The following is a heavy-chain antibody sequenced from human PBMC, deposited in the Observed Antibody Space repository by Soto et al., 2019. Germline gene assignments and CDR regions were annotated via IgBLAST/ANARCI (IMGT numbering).Heavy chain of an antibody. CDR3: ARTGGYSYGGEDWFDP. J-gene: IGHJ5*02. CDR2: IYYSGST. V-gene: IGHV4-39*07. D-gene: IGHD5-18*01. Sequence: SETLSLTCTVSGGSISSNIYYWGWIRQPPGKGLEWIGSIYYSGSTNYNPSLKSRVTISVDTSKNQFSLKLSSVTAADTAVYYCARTGGYSYGGEDWFDPWGQGTLVTVSS. CDR1: GGSISSNIYY.